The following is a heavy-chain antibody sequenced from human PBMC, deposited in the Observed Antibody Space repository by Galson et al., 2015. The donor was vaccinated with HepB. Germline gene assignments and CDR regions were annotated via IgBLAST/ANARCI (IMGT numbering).Heavy chain of an antibody. J-gene: IGHJ4*02. D-gene: IGHD3-16*02. V-gene: IGHV3-48*01. Sequence: SLRLSCAASGFTFSSYSMNWVRQAPGKGLEWVSYISSSSSTIYYADSVKGRFTISRDNAKNSLYLQMNSLRAEDTAVYYCARGYPFDYWGRGTLVTVSS. CDR3: ARGYPFDY. CDR2: ISSSSSTI. CDR1: GFTFSSYS.